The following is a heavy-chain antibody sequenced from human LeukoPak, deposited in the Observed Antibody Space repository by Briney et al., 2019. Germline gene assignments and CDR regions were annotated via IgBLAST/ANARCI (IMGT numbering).Heavy chain of an antibody. CDR1: GYTLTELS. J-gene: IGHJ4*02. D-gene: IGHD1-26*01. CDR2: INPSGGST. V-gene: IGHV1-46*01. CDR3: ADGRSSGSYPDY. Sequence: ASVKVSCKVSGYTLTELSMHWVRQAPGQGLEWMGIINPSGGSTSYAQKFQGRVTITADESASTAYMELSSLRFEDTAVYYCADGRSSGSYPDYWGQGTLVTVSS.